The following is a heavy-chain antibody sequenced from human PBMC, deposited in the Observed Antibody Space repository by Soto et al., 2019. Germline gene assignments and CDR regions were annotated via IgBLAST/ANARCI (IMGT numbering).Heavy chain of an antibody. CDR2: IYYSGST. CDR1: GGSISSGGYY. Sequence: NPSETLSLTCTVFGGSISSGGYYWSWIRQHPGKGLEWIGYIYYSGSTYYNPSLKSRVTISVDTSKNQFSLKLSSVTAADTAVYYCARAPPLNWNVRRNAFAIWGQGTMVTVSS. V-gene: IGHV4-31*03. D-gene: IGHD1-1*01. CDR3: ARAPPLNWNVRRNAFAI. J-gene: IGHJ3*02.